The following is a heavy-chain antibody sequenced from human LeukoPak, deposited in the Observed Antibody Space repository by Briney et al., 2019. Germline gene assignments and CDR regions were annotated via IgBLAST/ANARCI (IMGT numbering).Heavy chain of an antibody. Sequence: GGSLRLSCAASGFTFSSYAMHWVRQAPGKGLEWVAVISYDGSNKYYADSVKGRFTISRDNSKNTLYLQMNSLRAEDTAVYYCARDHLGDWGQGTLVAVPS. CDR3: ARDHLGD. V-gene: IGHV3-30*04. CDR1: GFTFSSYA. D-gene: IGHD1-26*01. J-gene: IGHJ4*02. CDR2: ISYDGSNK.